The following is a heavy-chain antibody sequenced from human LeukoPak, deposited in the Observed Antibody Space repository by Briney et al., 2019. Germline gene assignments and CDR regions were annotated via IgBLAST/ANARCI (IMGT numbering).Heavy chain of an antibody. CDR1: GGTFSSYA. CDR3: ARGRIQLWFHDY. D-gene: IGHD5-18*01. CDR2: MNPNSGNT. J-gene: IGHJ4*02. Sequence: ASVKVSCKASGGTFSSYAISWVRQATGQGLEWMGWMNPNSGNTGYAQKFQGRVTITRNTSISTAYMELSSLRSEDTAVYYCARGRIQLWFHDYWGQGTLVTVSS. V-gene: IGHV1-8*03.